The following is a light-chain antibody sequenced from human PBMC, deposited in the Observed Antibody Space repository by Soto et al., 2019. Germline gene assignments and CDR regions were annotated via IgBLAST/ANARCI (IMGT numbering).Light chain of an antibody. V-gene: IGKV3-20*01. Sequence: VMTQSPCTLSFSPGDRVTLSCRASQSVSSNYLAWYQQKPGQAPRLLIYEASSRATGIPDRFSGSGSGTDFTLTISRLESEDFALYHCQQYGSSPFTFGGGTKVDIK. J-gene: IGKJ4*01. CDR2: EAS. CDR1: QSVSSNY. CDR3: QQYGSSPFT.